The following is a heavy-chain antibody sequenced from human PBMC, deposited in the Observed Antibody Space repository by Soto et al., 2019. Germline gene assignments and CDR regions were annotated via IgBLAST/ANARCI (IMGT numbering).Heavy chain of an antibody. Sequence: QVQLQQWGAGLLKPSETLSLTCAVYGGSCSGYYWSWIRQPPGKGLEWIGEIDHSVSTNYNPSLKSRVTISVDTSKNKFSLKLSSVTAADTAVYYCARDKRLAAAGLRYFDLWGRGTLVTVS. CDR3: ARDKRLAAAGLRYFDL. D-gene: IGHD6-13*01. V-gene: IGHV4-34*01. J-gene: IGHJ2*01. CDR1: GGSCSGYY. CDR2: IDHSVST.